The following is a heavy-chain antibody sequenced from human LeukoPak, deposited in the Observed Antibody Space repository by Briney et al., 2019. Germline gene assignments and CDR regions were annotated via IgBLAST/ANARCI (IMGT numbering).Heavy chain of an antibody. Sequence: GGSLRLSCAASGFTFSDHYMKWIRQAPGKGLDWVSYISSSGTIIYYADSVKGRFTISRDNAKNSLFLEMNSLTAEDTAVYYCVREFCTGGACYNDYWGQGTLVTVSS. J-gene: IGHJ4*02. V-gene: IGHV3-11*04. CDR3: VREFCTGGACYNDY. CDR1: GFTFSDHY. CDR2: ISSSGTII. D-gene: IGHD2-8*02.